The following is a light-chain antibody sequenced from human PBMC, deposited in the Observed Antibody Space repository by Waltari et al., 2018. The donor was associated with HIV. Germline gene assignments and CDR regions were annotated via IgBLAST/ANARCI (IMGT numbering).Light chain of an antibody. CDR2: RNN. Sequence: QSVLTQPPSASGTPGQRVTISCSGSSSNIGSNFVYWYQQLPGTAPKLLIYRNNRRPSGVPDRFSGSKSGTSASLAISGLRSEDEADYHCAAWDDSLSGQWVFGGGTKLTVL. CDR3: AAWDDSLSGQWV. CDR1: SSNIGSNF. V-gene: IGLV1-47*01. J-gene: IGLJ3*02.